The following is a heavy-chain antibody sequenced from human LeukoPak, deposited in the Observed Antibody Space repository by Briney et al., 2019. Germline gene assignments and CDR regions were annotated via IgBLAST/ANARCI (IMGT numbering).Heavy chain of an antibody. J-gene: IGHJ1*01. Sequence: GRSLRLSCAASGFTFSSYGMHWVRQAPGKGLEWVAVISYDGSNKYYADSVKGRFTISRDNSKNTLYLQMNSLRAEDTAVYYCAAQEGGWGAWIGYFQHWGQGTLVTVSS. V-gene: IGHV3-30*03. CDR2: ISYDGSNK. D-gene: IGHD6-19*01. CDR1: GFTFSSYG. CDR3: AAQEGGWGAWIGYFQH.